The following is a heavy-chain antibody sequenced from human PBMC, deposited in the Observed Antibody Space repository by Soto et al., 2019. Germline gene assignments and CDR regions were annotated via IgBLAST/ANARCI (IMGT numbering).Heavy chain of an antibody. V-gene: IGHV1-69*10. CDR1: GGTFSSCA. D-gene: IGHD3-3*01. CDR2: IIPIIGIA. J-gene: IGHJ5*02. Sequence: GASVKVSCNASGGTFSSCAISWVRQAPGQGLKWMEWIIPIIGIANYAQKSQGRVRISADNSTSTANMELSSLSSEDTAVYYCARDALRFLEWSNPFDPWGQGTLVTVSS. CDR3: ARDALRFLEWSNPFDP.